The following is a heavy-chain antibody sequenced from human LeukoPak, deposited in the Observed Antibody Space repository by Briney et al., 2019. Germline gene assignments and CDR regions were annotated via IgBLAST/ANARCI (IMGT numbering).Heavy chain of an antibody. J-gene: IGHJ3*02. CDR1: GGSISSYY. CDR3: ARASRYCSSTSCRENAFDI. D-gene: IGHD2-2*01. CDR2: IYTSGST. Sequence: PSETLSLTCTVSGGSISSYYWSWIRQPAGKGLEWIGRIYTSGSTNYSPSLKSRVTMSVDTSKNQFSLKLSSVTAADTAVYYCARASRYCSSTSCRENAFDIWGQGTMVTVSS. V-gene: IGHV4-4*07.